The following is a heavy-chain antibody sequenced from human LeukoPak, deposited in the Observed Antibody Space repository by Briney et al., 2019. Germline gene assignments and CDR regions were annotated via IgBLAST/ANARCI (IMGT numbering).Heavy chain of an antibody. V-gene: IGHV3-7*01. CDR1: GFTFSSYW. CDR2: IKQDGSEK. D-gene: IGHD6-19*01. Sequence: GGSLRLSCAASGFTFSSYWMSWVRQAPGKGLEWVANIKQDGSEKYYVDSVKGRFTISRDNAKNSLYLQMNSLRAEDTAVYYCASSSNGWYGGPFDYWGQGTLVTVSS. CDR3: ASSSNGWYGGPFDY. J-gene: IGHJ4*02.